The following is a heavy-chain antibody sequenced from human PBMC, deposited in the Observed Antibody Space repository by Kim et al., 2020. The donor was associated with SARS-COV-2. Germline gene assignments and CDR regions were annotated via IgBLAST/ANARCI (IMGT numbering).Heavy chain of an antibody. J-gene: IGHJ6*02. CDR1: GFTFSSYG. V-gene: IGHV3-33*05. CDR2: ISYDGSNK. Sequence: GGSLRLSCAASGFTFSSYGMHWVRQAPGKGLEWVAVISYDGSNKYYADSVKGRFTISRDNSKNTLYLQMNSLRAEDTAVYYCARDAVDCSSTSCYSAWTYYYYGMDGLGQGTTVTVPS. CDR3: ARDAVDCSSTSCYSAWTYYYYGMDG. D-gene: IGHD2-2*01.